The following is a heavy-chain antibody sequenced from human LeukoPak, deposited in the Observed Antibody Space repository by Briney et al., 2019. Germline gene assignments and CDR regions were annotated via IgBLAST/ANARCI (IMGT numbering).Heavy chain of an antibody. CDR1: GYSISSGYY. V-gene: IGHV4-38-2*01. J-gene: IGHJ5*02. D-gene: IGHD3-9*01. Sequence: SETLSLTCAVSGYSISSGYYWGWIRQPPGKGLEWIGYIYYSGSTNYNPSLKSRVTISVDTSKNQFSLKLSSVTAADTAVYYCARGGLRYFDWLLPERGDNWFDPWGQGTLVTVSS. CDR2: IYYSGST. CDR3: ARGGLRYFDWLLPERGDNWFDP.